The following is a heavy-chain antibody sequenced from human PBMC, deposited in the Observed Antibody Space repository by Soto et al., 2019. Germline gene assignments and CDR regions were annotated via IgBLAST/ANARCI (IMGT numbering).Heavy chain of an antibody. CDR3: ARDSGVPAAYYYYYYYMDV. CDR1: GFTFSSYW. Sequence: GGSLRLSCAASGFTFSSYWMSWVRQAPGKGLEWVANIKQDGSEKYYVDSVKGRFTISRDNAKNSLYLQMNSLRAEDTAVYYCARDSGVPAAYYYYYYYMDVWGKGTTVTVSS. CDR2: IKQDGSEK. V-gene: IGHV3-7*01. D-gene: IGHD2-2*01. J-gene: IGHJ6*03.